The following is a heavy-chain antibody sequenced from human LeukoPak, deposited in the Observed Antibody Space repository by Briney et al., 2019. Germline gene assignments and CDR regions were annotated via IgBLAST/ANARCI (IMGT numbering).Heavy chain of an antibody. Sequence: PGGSLRLSCAASGFPFSSYSMNWVRQAPGKGLEWVSYIRSSSSTIYYADSVKGRFTISTDNANNSLYLQMNSLRAEDTAVYYCARSLRNAFDIWGQGTMVTVSS. CDR2: IRSSSSTI. J-gene: IGHJ3*02. CDR3: ARSLRNAFDI. CDR1: GFPFSSYS. V-gene: IGHV3-48*01. D-gene: IGHD3-3*01.